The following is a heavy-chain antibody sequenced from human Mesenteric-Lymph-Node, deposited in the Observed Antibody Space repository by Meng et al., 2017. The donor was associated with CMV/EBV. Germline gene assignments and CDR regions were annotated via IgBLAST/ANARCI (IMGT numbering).Heavy chain of an antibody. D-gene: IGHD2-8*01. V-gene: IGHV3-NL1*01. CDR3: TRPSNCTNGVCQVDY. J-gene: IGHJ4*02. CDR1: GFIFSNYG. CDR2: ISSRGGT. Sequence: GESLKISCAASGFIFSNYGIHCVRQAPGKGLDHVSSISSRGGTFYADSVKGRFTISRDNFKNTLFLQMNSLKTEDTAVYYCTRPSNCTNGVCQVDYWGQGTLVTVSS.